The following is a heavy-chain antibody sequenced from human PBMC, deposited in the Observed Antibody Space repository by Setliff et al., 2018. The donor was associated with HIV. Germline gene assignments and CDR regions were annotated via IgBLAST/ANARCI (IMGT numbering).Heavy chain of an antibody. Sequence: GASVQVSCKASGYTFTSYYMHWVRQAPGQGLEWMGLIHPSTGNTYYTQKFQGRVTWTRDTSTSTVYMELSSLRSEDTAVYYCARDSSTGWFSADYWGQGTLVTVSS. V-gene: IGHV1-46*01. CDR3: ARDSSTGWFSADY. CDR1: GYTFTSYY. CDR2: IHPSTGNT. J-gene: IGHJ4*02. D-gene: IGHD6-19*01.